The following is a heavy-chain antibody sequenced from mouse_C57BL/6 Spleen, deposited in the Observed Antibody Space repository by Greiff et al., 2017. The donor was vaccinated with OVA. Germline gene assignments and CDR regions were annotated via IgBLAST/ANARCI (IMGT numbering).Heavy chain of an antibody. D-gene: IGHD2-3*01. J-gene: IGHJ1*03. V-gene: IGHV1-82*01. CDR3: ARKGIYDGYYWYFDV. CDR1: GYAFSSSW. Sequence: QVQLKESGPELVKPGASVKISCKASGYAFSSSWMNWVKQRPGKGLEWIGRIYPGDGDTNYDGKFKGKATLTADKSSSTAYMQLSSLTSEDSAVYFCARKGIYDGYYWYFDVWGTGTTVTVSS. CDR2: IYPGDGDT.